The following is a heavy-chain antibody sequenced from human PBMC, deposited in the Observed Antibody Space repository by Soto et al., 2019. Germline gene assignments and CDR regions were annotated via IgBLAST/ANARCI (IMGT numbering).Heavy chain of an antibody. CDR2: INHSGST. CDR1: SGSFSGYY. Sequence: QVQLQQWGAGLLKPSETLSLTCAVYSGSFSGYYWSWIRQPPGKGLEWIGEINHSGSTNYNPSLKRRVTMSVDTSKNQFSLKLSSVTAADTAVYYCARGTWVRSAFDLWGQGTMVTVSS. CDR3: ARGTWVRSAFDL. D-gene: IGHD3-10*01. V-gene: IGHV4-34*01. J-gene: IGHJ3*01.